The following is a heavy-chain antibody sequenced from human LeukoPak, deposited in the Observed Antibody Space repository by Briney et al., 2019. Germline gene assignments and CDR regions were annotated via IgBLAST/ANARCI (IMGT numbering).Heavy chain of an antibody. Sequence: GGSLRLSCAASGFTFTSYAMSWVRQAPGKGLQWVSVINGGGTSTDYAGSVKGRFTISRDNSKNTLYLQMSSLRAEDTAIYYCAKGAFEQWLVQVIPFDYWGQGTLVTVSS. V-gene: IGHV3-23*01. CDR3: AKGAFEQWLVQVIPFDY. D-gene: IGHD6-19*01. CDR2: INGGGTST. CDR1: GFTFTSYA. J-gene: IGHJ4*02.